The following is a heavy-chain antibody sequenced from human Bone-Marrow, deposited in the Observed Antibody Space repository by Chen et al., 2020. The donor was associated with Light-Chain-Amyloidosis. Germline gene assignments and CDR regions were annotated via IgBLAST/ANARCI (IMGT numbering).Heavy chain of an antibody. V-gene: IGHV3-23*04. Sequence: EVQLVESGGGLLQRGGSLRLSCAAAGFAFSSYAMSWVRQATGKGLEGVATIRGSGGSRYYGDSVKGRLTISRDNSKHALFLQMIGLRAEDTAVYYCAKDISYDDILPGYPADAFDIWGQGTMVTVSS. D-gene: IGHD3-9*01. CDR2: IRGSGGSR. CDR3: AKDISYDDILPGYPADAFDI. J-gene: IGHJ3*02. CDR1: GFAFSSYA.